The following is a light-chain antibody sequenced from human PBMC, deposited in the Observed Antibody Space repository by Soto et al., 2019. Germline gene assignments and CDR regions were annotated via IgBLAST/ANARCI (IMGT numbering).Light chain of an antibody. Sequence: DIQMTQSPSSLSASVGDRVTITCQASQNINNYLNWYQQKPGRAPKLLIYDASNLEAGVPSRFRGSGSGTDFTFTISSLKNEDLQTYYCQHYENLPTFGQGTRLEIK. V-gene: IGKV1-33*01. CDR3: QHYENLPT. CDR1: QNINNY. J-gene: IGKJ5*01. CDR2: DAS.